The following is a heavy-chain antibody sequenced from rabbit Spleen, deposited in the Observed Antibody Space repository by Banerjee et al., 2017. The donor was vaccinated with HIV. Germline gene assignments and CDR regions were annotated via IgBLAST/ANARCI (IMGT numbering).Heavy chain of an antibody. CDR1: GFSFSTNYW. V-gene: IGHV1S40*01. D-gene: IGHD8-1*01. CDR2: IYCGSSGST. J-gene: IGHJ6*01. CDR3: ARDSGSSFSSYGMDL. Sequence: QSLEESGGDLVKPGASLTLTCTASGFSFSTNYWICWVRQAPGKGLEWIACIYCGSSGSTYYANWAQGRFPISKTASTTVTLQLTSLTAADTATYFCARDSGSSFSSYGMDLWGQGTLVTVS.